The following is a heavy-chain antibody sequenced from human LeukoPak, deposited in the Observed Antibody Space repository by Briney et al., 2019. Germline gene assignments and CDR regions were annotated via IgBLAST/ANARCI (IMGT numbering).Heavy chain of an antibody. D-gene: IGHD3-10*01. CDR1: GFTVSSNY. Sequence: GGSLRLSCAASGFTVSSNYMSWVRQAPGKGLEWVSSISSSSSYIYYADSVRGRFTISRDNAKNSLYLQMNSLRAEDTAVYYCAREGNTYYYGSGSHDYWGQGTLVTVSS. J-gene: IGHJ4*02. CDR2: ISSSSSYI. CDR3: AREGNTYYYGSGSHDY. V-gene: IGHV3-21*01.